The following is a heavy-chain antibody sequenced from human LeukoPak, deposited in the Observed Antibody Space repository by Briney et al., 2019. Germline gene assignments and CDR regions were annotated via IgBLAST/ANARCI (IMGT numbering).Heavy chain of an antibody. Sequence: GGSLRLSCAASGFTFSSYGMSWVRQAPGKGLEWVSAISGSGGSTYYADSVKGRFTISRDNSKNTLYLQMNSLRAEDTAVYYCAKDSGYTGYYFDYWGQGTLVTVSS. V-gene: IGHV3-23*01. CDR3: AKDSGYTGYYFDY. CDR1: GFTFSSYG. D-gene: IGHD3-22*01. J-gene: IGHJ4*02. CDR2: ISGSGGST.